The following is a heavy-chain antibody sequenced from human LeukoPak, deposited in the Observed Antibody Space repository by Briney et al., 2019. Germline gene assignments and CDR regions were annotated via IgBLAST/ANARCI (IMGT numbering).Heavy chain of an antibody. CDR1: GYTFRDYY. CDR2: ISSSGSTI. Sequence: GGSLRLSCAATGYTFRDYYTRGIRQAPGKGLEWVSYISSSGSTIYHAESVKGRFTTSRDNANNSLYLQMNSLRAEDTAVYHCARGGAAMVLGEIWGQGTLVTVSS. V-gene: IGHV3-11*04. CDR3: ARGGAAMVLGEI. J-gene: IGHJ4*02. D-gene: IGHD5-18*01.